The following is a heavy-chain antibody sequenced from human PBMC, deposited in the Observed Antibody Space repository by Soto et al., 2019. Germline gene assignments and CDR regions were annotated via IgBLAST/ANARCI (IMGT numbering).Heavy chain of an antibody. CDR3: ARAVVVVAAHYYYGMDV. V-gene: IGHV1-18*04. J-gene: IGHJ6*02. CDR1: GYTFTIYG. Sequence: SVKVSFKASGYTFTIYGSSWVRQSPGQGLEWMGWISAYNGNTNYAQKLQGRVTMTTDTSTSTAYMELRSLRSDDTAVYYCARAVVVVAAHYYYGMDVWGQGTTVTVSS. D-gene: IGHD2-15*01. CDR2: ISAYNGNT.